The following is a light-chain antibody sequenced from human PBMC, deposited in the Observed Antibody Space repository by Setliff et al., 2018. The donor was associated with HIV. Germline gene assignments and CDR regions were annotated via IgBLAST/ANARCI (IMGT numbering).Light chain of an antibody. V-gene: IGLV3-21*04. CDR3: QVWDSSSDHYV. Sequence: YELTQPSSVSVAPGKTASITCGGNNIGSKSVHWYQQKPGQAPVLVIYNDSDRPSGIPERLSGSNSGTTATLTISRVEAGDEADYYCQVWDSSSDHYVSGTGTKVTVL. CDR2: NDS. CDR1: NIGSKS. J-gene: IGLJ1*01.